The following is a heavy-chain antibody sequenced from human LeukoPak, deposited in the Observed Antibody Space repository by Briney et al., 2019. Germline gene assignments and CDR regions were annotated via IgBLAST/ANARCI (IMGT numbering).Heavy chain of an antibody. CDR3: ASGYYMDV. Sequence: PSGTLSLTCAVYGGSFSGYYWSWIRQPPGKGLEWIGEINHSGSTNYNPSLKSRVTISVDTSRNQFSLKLSSVTAADTAVYYCASGYYMDVWGKGTTVTVSS. J-gene: IGHJ6*03. V-gene: IGHV4-34*01. CDR1: GGSFSGYY. CDR2: INHSGST.